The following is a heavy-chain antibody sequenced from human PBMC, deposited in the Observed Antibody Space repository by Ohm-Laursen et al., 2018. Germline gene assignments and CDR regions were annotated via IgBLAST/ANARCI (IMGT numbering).Heavy chain of an antibody. D-gene: IGHD1-7*01. CDR3: ARGRLSGTRRALDI. V-gene: IGHV1-24*01. Sequence: GASVKVSCKASGYTLTELSMHWVRQAPGKGLEWMGGFDPEDGETIYAQKFQGRVTMTEDTSTDTANMEMSSLRSEDTAVYYCARGRLSGTRRALDIWGQGTMVTVSS. CDR1: GYTLTELS. CDR2: FDPEDGET. J-gene: IGHJ3*02.